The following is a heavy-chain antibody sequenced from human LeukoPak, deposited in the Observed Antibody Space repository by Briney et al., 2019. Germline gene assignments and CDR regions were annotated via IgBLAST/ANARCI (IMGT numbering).Heavy chain of an antibody. CDR3: ASEGSAFGDDY. CDR2: ISYDGSNK. V-gene: IGHV3-30*04. J-gene: IGHJ4*02. Sequence: GGSLRLSCAASGFTFSSYAMHWVRQAPGKGLEWVAVISYDGSNKYYADSVKGRFTMSRDNSKNTLYLQMNSLRAEDTAVYYCASEGSAFGDDYWGQGTLVTVSS. CDR1: GFTFSSYA. D-gene: IGHD3-10*01.